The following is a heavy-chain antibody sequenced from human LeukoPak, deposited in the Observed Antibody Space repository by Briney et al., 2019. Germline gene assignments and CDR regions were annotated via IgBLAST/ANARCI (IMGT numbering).Heavy chain of an antibody. CDR2: INSDGSST. Sequence: GGSLRLSCAASGFTFSSYWMHWVRQAPGKGLVWVSRINSDGSSTSYADSVKGRFTISRDNAKNTLYLQMNSLRAEDTAVYYCAKGAVVRGVPNYSYYHMDVWGKGTTVIVSS. D-gene: IGHD3-10*01. CDR1: GFTFSSYW. J-gene: IGHJ6*03. CDR3: AKGAVVRGVPNYSYYHMDV. V-gene: IGHV3-74*01.